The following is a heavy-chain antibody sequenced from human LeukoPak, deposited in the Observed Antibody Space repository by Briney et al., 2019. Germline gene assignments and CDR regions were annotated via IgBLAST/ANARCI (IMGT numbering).Heavy chain of an antibody. V-gene: IGHV1-3*01. CDR2: INAGNGNT. J-gene: IGHJ4*02. CDR3: ARDGVDTAMVTAGYNY. CDR1: GYTFTSYA. Sequence: APVKVSCKASGYTFTSYAMHWVRQAPGQRLEWMGWINAGNGNTKYSQKFQGRVTITRDTSASTAYMELSSLRSEDTAVYYCARDGVDTAMVTAGYNYWGQGTLVTVSS. D-gene: IGHD5-18*01.